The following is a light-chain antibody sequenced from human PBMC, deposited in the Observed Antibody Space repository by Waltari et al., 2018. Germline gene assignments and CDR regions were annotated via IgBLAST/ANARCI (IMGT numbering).Light chain of an antibody. CDR2: AAS. J-gene: IGKJ4*01. V-gene: IGKV3-15*01. CDR1: QRVSSN. CDR3: QQYTNWPLT. Sequence: EIVLTQSPASLSLSPGERATLSCRASQRVSSNLAWYQQKPGQAPRLLIYAASSRATGIPDRFSGSGSGTDFTLTISSLEPEDFAVYYCQQYTNWPLTFGGGTKVEIK.